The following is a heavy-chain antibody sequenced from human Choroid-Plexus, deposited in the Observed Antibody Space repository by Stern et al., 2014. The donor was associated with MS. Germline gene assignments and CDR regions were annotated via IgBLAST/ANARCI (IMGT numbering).Heavy chain of an antibody. V-gene: IGHV3-30*18. CDR3: AKDRQYLTYFFDH. D-gene: IGHD2/OR15-2a*01. J-gene: IGHJ5*02. Sequence: VQLVESGGGVVQPGRPLRLSCVASGFTFGSCAMHWVRQAPGKGLEWVAGVSYDGRNNYDADSVKGRFTISRDNSQNTLYMQMSSLRPEDTAVYYCAKDRQYLTYFFDHWGQGSLVTVSS. CDR1: GFTFGSCA. CDR2: VSYDGRNN.